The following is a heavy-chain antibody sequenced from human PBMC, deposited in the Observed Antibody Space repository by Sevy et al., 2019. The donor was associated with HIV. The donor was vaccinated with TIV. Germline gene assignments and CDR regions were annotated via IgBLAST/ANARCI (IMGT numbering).Heavy chain of an antibody. CDR3: AGWSSAWTLFDY. V-gene: IGHV3-66*01. J-gene: IGHJ4*02. Sequence: GGSLRLSCAASGFTVSRNYMSWVRQAPGKGLERVSVIYSDGKTFYADSVQDRFTISRDNSKNTLYLQMNSLRAEDTAVYYCAGWSSAWTLFDYWGQGTLVTVSS. D-gene: IGHD6-19*01. CDR1: GFTVSRNY. CDR2: IYSDGKT.